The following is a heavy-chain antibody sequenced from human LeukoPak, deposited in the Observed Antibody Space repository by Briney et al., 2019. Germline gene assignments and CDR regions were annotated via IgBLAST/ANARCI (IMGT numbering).Heavy chain of an antibody. Sequence: SVKVSCKASGGTFSSYAISWVRQAPGQGLEWMGRIIPILGIANYAQKFQGRVTITADKSTSTAYMKLSSLRSEDTAVYYCARDRTEAARVGRNWFDPWGQGTLVTVSS. V-gene: IGHV1-69*04. D-gene: IGHD6-13*01. CDR2: IIPILGIA. CDR3: ARDRTEAARVGRNWFDP. CDR1: GGTFSSYA. J-gene: IGHJ5*02.